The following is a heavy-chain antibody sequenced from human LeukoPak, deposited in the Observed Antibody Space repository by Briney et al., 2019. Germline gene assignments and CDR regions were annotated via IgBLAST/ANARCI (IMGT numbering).Heavy chain of an antibody. V-gene: IGHV3-30*02. J-gene: IGHJ4*02. CDR1: GFTFSSYG. Sequence: GGSLRLSCAASGFTFSSYGMHWVRQAPGKGLEWVAFIRYDGSNKYYADSVKGRFTISRDNSKNTLYLQMNSLRAEDTAVYYCAKEPAITMVRGVSDYWGQGTLVTASS. D-gene: IGHD3-10*01. CDR2: IRYDGSNK. CDR3: AKEPAITMVRGVSDY.